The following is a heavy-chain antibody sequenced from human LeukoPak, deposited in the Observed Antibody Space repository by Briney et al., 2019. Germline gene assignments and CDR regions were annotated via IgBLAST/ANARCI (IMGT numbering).Heavy chain of an antibody. Sequence: GGSLRLSCAASGFTFSSYGMHWVRQAPGKGLEWVAVISYDGGNKYYADSVKDRFTISRDNSKNTLYLQMNSLRAEDTAVYYCARPYSSGWYVDFQHWGLGTLVTVSS. CDR1: GFTFSSYG. V-gene: IGHV3-30*03. CDR3: ARPYSSGWYVDFQH. J-gene: IGHJ1*01. CDR2: ISYDGGNK. D-gene: IGHD6-19*01.